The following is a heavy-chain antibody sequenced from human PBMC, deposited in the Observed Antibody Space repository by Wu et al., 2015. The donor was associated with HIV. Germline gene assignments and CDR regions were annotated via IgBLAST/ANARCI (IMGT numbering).Heavy chain of an antibody. Sequence: QVQLVQSGAEVKKPGASVKVSCKASGYTFTGYYMHWVRQAPGQGLEWMGWINPNSGGTNYAQKFQGRVTMTRDTSISTAYMELSRLRSDDTAVYYCARERIAAAGIKDMDVWGQRDHGHRLL. D-gene: IGHD6-13*01. J-gene: IGHJ6*03. V-gene: IGHV1-2*02. CDR1: GYTFTGYY. CDR2: INPNSGGT. CDR3: ARERIAAAGIKDMDV.